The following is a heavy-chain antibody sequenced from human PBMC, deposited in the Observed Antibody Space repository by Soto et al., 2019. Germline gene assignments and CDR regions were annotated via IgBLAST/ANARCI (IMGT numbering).Heavy chain of an antibody. CDR2: ICDSGNT. CDR3: ARAPSY. J-gene: IGHJ4*02. CDR1: GDSISRNC. Sequence: SETLSLTCTVSGDSISRNCWTWIRQPPGKGLEWIGHICDSGNTDYSPSLKSRVTISVDTSKNQFSLKLSSVTAADTAVYYWARAPSYWDQGTLVTVSS. V-gene: IGHV4-59*01.